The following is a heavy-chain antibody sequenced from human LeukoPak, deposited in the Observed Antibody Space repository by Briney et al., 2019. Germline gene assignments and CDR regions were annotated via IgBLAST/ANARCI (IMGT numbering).Heavy chain of an antibody. Sequence: GESLKISCKGSGYSFTSYWIGWVRQMPGKGLEWMGIIYPGDSDTRYSPSFQGQVTISADKTISTAYLQWSSLKASDTAMYYCARQVNGGSYLDYFDYWGQGTLVTVSS. CDR1: GYSFTSYW. J-gene: IGHJ4*02. D-gene: IGHD1-26*01. V-gene: IGHV5-51*01. CDR2: IYPGDSDT. CDR3: ARQVNGGSYLDYFDY.